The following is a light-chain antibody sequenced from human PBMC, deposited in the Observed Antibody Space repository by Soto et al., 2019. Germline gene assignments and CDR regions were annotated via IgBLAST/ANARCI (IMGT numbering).Light chain of an antibody. CDR2: VNN. CDR1: SSNIGAGYA. J-gene: IGLJ1*01. V-gene: IGLV1-40*01. Sequence: QSVLTQPPSVSGAPGQRVTISCTGSSSNIGAGYAVHWYQQLPGTAPKLLIYVNNNRPSGVPDRFSGSKSGTSASLAITGLQAEDEADYYCQSFDSSLTTFYVFGTGTKV. CDR3: QSFDSSLTTFYV.